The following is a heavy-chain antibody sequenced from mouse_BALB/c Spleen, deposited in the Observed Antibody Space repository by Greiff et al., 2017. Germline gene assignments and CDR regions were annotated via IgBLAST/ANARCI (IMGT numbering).Heavy chain of an antibody. J-gene: IGHJ2*01. D-gene: IGHD1-1*01. CDR1: GYAFSSYW. CDR2: IYPGDGDT. Sequence: LQESGAELVRPGSSVKISCKASGYAFSSYWMNWVKQRPGQGLEWIGQIYPGDGDTNYNGKFKGKATLTADKSSSTAYMQLSSLTSEDSAVYFCARRNSYYGNFDYWGQGTTLTVSS. V-gene: IGHV1-80*01. CDR3: ARRNSYYGNFDY.